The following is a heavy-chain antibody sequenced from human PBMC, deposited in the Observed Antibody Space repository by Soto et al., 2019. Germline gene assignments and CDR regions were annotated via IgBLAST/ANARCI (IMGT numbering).Heavy chain of an antibody. CDR2: ISSGGTTK. J-gene: IGHJ4*02. CDR3: AEGYCGGDCESRGTAFDF. D-gene: IGHD2-21*02. Sequence: GGSLRLSCAASRFTFSNYGMHWVRQAPGKGLEWVAVISSGGTTKYYGDSVTGRFTISRDNFKNTLYLQMDSLRHEDTAVYYCAEGYCGGDCESRGTAFDFWGQGTLVTVS. CDR1: RFTFSNYG. V-gene: IGHV3-30*03.